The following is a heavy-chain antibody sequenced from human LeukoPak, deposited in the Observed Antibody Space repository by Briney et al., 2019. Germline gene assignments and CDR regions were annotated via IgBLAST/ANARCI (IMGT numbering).Heavy chain of an antibody. V-gene: IGHV3-11*06. CDR2: ISSSSDYK. CDR1: GFSFSDYY. CDR3: ARDIDRPHLLLWFGELWKKADAFDI. Sequence: PGGSLRLSCAASGFSFSDYYMSWIRQTPEEGLEWLSYISSSSDYKNYADSLKGRFTISRDNAKNSVYLQMNSLRAEDTAVYYCARDIDRPHLLLWFGELWKKADAFDIWGQGTMVTVSS. J-gene: IGHJ3*02. D-gene: IGHD3-10*01.